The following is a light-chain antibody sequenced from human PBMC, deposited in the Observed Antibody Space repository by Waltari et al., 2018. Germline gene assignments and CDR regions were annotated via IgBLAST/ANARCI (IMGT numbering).Light chain of an antibody. Sequence: SAHTQPPSVPGSPGRPTPTPCSGTAIDVGGNTFSSWYQQHPGKAPRVIIYDVTTRPSGVSDRFSGSKSGNTASLTISGLQAEDEADYYCSSYTTTRVIFGGGTKVTVL. J-gene: IGLJ2*01. V-gene: IGLV2-14*03. CDR2: DVT. CDR3: SSYTTTRVI. CDR1: AIDVGGNTF.